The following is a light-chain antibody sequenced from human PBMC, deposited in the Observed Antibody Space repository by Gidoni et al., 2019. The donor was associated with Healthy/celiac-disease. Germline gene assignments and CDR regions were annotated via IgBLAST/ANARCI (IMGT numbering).Light chain of an antibody. J-gene: IGKJ3*01. V-gene: IGKV1-39*01. CDR1: QSISSY. Sequence: DIQRTQSPSSLSASVGDRVTITCRASQSISSYLNWYQQKPGKAPKLLIYAASSLQSGVPSRFSGSGSWTDFTLSISSLQPEAFATYYCQQSYSTPRPFGPXTKVAIK. CDR2: AAS. CDR3: QQSYSTPRP.